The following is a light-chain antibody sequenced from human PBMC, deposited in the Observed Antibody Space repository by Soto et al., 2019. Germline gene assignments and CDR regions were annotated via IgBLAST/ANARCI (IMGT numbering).Light chain of an antibody. V-gene: IGKV3-20*01. CDR1: QSVSSSY. J-gene: IGKJ5*01. CDR2: RAS. Sequence: DIVLTQSPGTLSLSPGERVTLSCRASQSVSSSYLAWYQQEPGQAPRLLIYRASSRATGIPYRFSGSGAGTDFTLTISRREPEDFAVYYCQHYDSSPPSITFGQGTRLEIK. CDR3: QHYDSSPPSIT.